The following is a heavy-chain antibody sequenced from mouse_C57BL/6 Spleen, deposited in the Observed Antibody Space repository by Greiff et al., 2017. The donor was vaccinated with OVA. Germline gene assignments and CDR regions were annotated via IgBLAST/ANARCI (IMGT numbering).Heavy chain of an antibody. CDR3: ARPEDDGYYNYYARDY. J-gene: IGHJ4*01. CDR1: GFTFSDYG. V-gene: IGHV5-17*01. D-gene: IGHD2-3*01. CDR2: ISSGSSTI. Sequence: DVKLVESGGGLVKPGGSLKLSCAASGFTFSDYGMHWVRQAPEKGLEWVAYISSGSSTIYYADTVKGRFTISRDNAKNTLFLQMTSLRSEDTAMYYCARPEDDGYYNYYARDYWGQGTSVTVSS.